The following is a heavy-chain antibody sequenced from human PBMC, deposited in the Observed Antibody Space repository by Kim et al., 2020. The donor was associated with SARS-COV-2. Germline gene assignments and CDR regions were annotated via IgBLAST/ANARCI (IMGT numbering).Heavy chain of an antibody. J-gene: IGHJ6*02. D-gene: IGHD1-26*01. CDR2: ISGSGGYT. CDR3: AKDLSGNSHYYGMDV. CDR1: GFTFSNYA. Sequence: GGSLRLSCAASGFTFSNYAMSWVRQAPGKGLEWVSVISGSGGYTYYADSVKGRFTISRDNSKNTLYLQMNRLRAEDTAVYYCAKDLSGNSHYYGMDVWGQGTTVTVSS. V-gene: IGHV3-23*01.